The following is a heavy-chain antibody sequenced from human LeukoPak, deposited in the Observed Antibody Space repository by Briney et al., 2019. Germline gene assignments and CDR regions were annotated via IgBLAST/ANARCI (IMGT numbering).Heavy chain of an antibody. CDR3: STEGAY. CDR2: IKTKTDGGTT. V-gene: IGHV3-15*01. CDR1: GFTFTNAW. D-gene: IGHD3-16*01. Sequence: GGSLRLSCAASGFTFTNAWMTWVRQAPGKGLERVGRIKTKTDGGTTDYAAPVKGRFIISRDDSKNTLYLQINSLKTEDTAVYYCSTEGAYWGQGALVAVSS. J-gene: IGHJ4*02.